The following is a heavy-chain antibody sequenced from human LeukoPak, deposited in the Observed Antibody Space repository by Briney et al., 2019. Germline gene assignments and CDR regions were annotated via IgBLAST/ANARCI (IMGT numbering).Heavy chain of an antibody. J-gene: IGHJ4*02. CDR2: INAGNGNT. Sequence: ASVKVSCKASGYTFTSYAMHWVRQAPGQRLEWMGWINAGNGNTKYSQKFHGRVTITADESTSTAYMERSSLRSEDTAVYYCAGEDGYSYGSSSLDYWGQGTLVSVSS. CDR3: AGEDGYSYGSSSLDY. CDR1: GYTFTSYA. V-gene: IGHV1-3*01. D-gene: IGHD5-18*01.